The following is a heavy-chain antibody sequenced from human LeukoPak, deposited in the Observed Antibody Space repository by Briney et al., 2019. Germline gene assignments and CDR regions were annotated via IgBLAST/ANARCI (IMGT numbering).Heavy chain of an antibody. Sequence: GGSLRLSCAASGFTFDDYGMSWVRQAPGKGLEWVSGINWNGGSTGYADSVKGRFTISRDNAKNSLYLQMNSLRAEDTALYYCARGKYNWNDDYYYYYMDVWGKGSTVTVSS. V-gene: IGHV3-20*04. D-gene: IGHD1-1*01. CDR1: GFTFDDYG. CDR2: INWNGGST. CDR3: ARGKYNWNDDYYYYYMDV. J-gene: IGHJ6*03.